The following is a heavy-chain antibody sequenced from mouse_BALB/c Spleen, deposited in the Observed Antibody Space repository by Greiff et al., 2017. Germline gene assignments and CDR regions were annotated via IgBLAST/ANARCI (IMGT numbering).Heavy chain of an antibody. CDR1: GFTFSDYY. Sequence: EVNVVESGGGLVKPGGSLKLSCAASGFTFSDYYMYWVRQTPEKRLEWVATISDGGSNTYYPDSVKGRFTIARDNAKNNLYLQMSSLKSEDTAMYYCAEDRETGSWFAYWGQGTLVTVSA. CDR3: AEDRETGSWFAY. D-gene: IGHD4-1*01. V-gene: IGHV5-4*02. CDR2: ISDGGSNT. J-gene: IGHJ3*01.